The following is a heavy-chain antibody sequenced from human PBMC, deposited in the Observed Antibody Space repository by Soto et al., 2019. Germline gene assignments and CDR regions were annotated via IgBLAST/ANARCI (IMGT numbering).Heavy chain of an antibody. CDR3: TTRITMVRGVIINPNYYYGMDV. D-gene: IGHD3-10*01. V-gene: IGHV3-73*01. J-gene: IGHJ6*02. Sequence: GGSLRLSCAASGFTFSDSAMHWVRQASGKGLEWVGRIRSKANSYATAYAASVKGRFTISRDDSKNTAYLQMNSLKTEDTAVYYCTTRITMVRGVIINPNYYYGMDVWGQGTTVTVSS. CDR2: IRSKANSYAT. CDR1: GFTFSDSA.